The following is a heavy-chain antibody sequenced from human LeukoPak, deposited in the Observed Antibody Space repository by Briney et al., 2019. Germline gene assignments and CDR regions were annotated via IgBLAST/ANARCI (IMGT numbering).Heavy chain of an antibody. V-gene: IGHV4-59*08. D-gene: IGHD1-26*01. J-gene: IGHJ4*02. CDR2: IFYSGST. Sequence: SGTLSLTCSVSGGSISSYYWSWIRQPPGKGLEWIGYIFYSGSTNYNPSLKSRVTISLDTSKNQFSLKLSSVTAADTAVYYCATQARIVGATWYFDYWGQGTLVTVSS. CDR1: GGSISSYY. CDR3: ATQARIVGATWYFDY.